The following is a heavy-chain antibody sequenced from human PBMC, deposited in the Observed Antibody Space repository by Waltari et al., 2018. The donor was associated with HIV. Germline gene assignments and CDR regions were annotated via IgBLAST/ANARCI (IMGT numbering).Heavy chain of an antibody. CDR3: ARLTREGYNGGFDY. CDR2: IWFDSSNK. CDR1: GFDFSNFG. Sequence: QVQLVESGGGVVQPGRSLSIYCAASGFDFSNFGMHWVRQGPGKGLEWVGVIWFDSSNKYYGDSVKGRFTISRDNSKKTVYLQMNSLRGEDTAVYYCARLTREGYNGGFDYWGQGTLVTVSS. D-gene: IGHD1-1*01. V-gene: IGHV3-33*08. J-gene: IGHJ4*02.